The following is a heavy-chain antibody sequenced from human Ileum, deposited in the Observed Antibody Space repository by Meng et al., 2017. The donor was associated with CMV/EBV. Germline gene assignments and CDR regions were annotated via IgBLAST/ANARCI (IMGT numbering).Heavy chain of an antibody. V-gene: IGHV1-2*02. D-gene: IGHD3-9*01. CDR3: VKEDWYFDF. CDR1: GYTFTAKH. CDR2: IYPQNGGT. Sequence: QVQMVQSGTEVKKPGASGKVSCKTSGYTFTAKHLHWVRQAPGQGLEWMGWIYPQNGGTYFAQKFQGRVTMTSDTSITTAYMELSSLTSDDTAIYYCVKEDWYFDFWGQGTLVTVFS. J-gene: IGHJ4*02.